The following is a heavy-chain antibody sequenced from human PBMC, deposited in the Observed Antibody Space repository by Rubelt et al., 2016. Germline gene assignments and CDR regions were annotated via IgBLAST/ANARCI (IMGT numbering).Heavy chain of an antibody. D-gene: IGHD6-6*01. J-gene: IGHJ6*02. CDR3: AREEYTKYYYFYGLDV. Sequence: GGSLRLSCAASGFTISTYWMHWVRQGPGKGLVWVSRINSDGSSTSYADSVKGRFTISRDNAKNSLYLQMNSLRAEDTAVYYCAREEYTKYYYFYGLDVWGQGTTVTVSS. CDR2: INSDGSST. CDR1: GFTISTYW. V-gene: IGHV3-74*01.